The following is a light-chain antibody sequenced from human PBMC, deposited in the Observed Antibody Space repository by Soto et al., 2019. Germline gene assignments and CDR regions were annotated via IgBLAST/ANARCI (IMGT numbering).Light chain of an antibody. Sequence: QSALTQPASVSGSPGQSITISCTGTSSDVGGYNYVSWYQQHPGKAPKLMSYEVSNRPSGVSNRFSGSKSGNTASLTISGLQADDEADYYCSSYTSSSTWVFGGGTKVTVL. J-gene: IGLJ3*02. CDR1: SSDVGGYNY. V-gene: IGLV2-14*01. CDR3: SSYTSSSTWV. CDR2: EVS.